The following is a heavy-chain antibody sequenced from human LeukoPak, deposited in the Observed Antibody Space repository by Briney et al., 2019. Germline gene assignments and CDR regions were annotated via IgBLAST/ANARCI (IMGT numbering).Heavy chain of an antibody. CDR2: ISYDGSNK. V-gene: IGHV3-30-3*01. CDR1: GFTFSSYA. Sequence: GGSLRLSCAASGFTFSSYAMHWVRQAPGKGLEWVAVISYDGSNKYYADSVRGRFTISRDNAKNSLYLQMNSLRDEDTAVYYCARRYSSGWSVFDYWGQGTLVTVSS. J-gene: IGHJ4*02. CDR3: ARRYSSGWSVFDY. D-gene: IGHD6-19*01.